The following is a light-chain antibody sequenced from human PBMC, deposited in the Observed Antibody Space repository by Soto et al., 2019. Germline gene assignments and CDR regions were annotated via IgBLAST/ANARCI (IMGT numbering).Light chain of an antibody. CDR2: KAS. Sequence: DIQMTQAPSTLSASVGDRVTITCRASQSINSWLAWYQQKPGKAPTLLIYKASSLESGVPSRFSGSGSGTEFTLTISSLKPDDFATYYCQHYNSYSYTFGQGNKLEIK. J-gene: IGKJ2*01. CDR1: QSINSW. CDR3: QHYNSYSYT. V-gene: IGKV1-5*03.